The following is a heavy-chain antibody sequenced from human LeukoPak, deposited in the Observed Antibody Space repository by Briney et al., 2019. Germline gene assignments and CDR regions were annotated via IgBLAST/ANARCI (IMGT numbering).Heavy chain of an antibody. CDR1: GFTFSSYG. Sequence: GGSLRLSCAVSGFTFSSYGMHWVRQAPGKGLEWVAVVWFDGSNKYYTDSAKGRFTISRDNSKSTLYLQMSSLRVEDTAVYYCARGADSGYDSAGVYNYYPMDVWGQGTTLTVSS. CDR3: ARGADSGYDSAGVYNYYPMDV. D-gene: IGHD5-12*01. CDR2: VWFDGSNK. J-gene: IGHJ6*02. V-gene: IGHV3-33*01.